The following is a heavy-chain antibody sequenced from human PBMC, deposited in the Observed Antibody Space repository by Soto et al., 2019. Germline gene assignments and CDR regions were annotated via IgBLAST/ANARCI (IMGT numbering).Heavy chain of an antibody. CDR2: INSDGSST. CDR3: ARVYDILTGYSQNDY. V-gene: IGHV3-74*01. CDR1: GFTFSSYW. J-gene: IGHJ4*02. D-gene: IGHD3-9*01. Sequence: SLRLSCAASGFTFSSYWMHWVRQAPGKGLVWVSRINSDGSSTSYADSVKGRFTISRDNAKNTLYLQMNSLRAEDTAVYYCARVYDILTGYSQNDYWGQGTLVTVSS.